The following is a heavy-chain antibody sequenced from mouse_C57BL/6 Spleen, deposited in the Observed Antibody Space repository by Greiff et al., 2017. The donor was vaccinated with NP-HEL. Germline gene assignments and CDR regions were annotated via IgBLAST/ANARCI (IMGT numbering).Heavy chain of an antibody. D-gene: IGHD2-3*01. CDR3: ARRYDGYPLYAMDY. CDR1: GYTFTSYW. CDR2: IHPNSGST. V-gene: IGHV1-64*01. Sequence: VQLQQPGAELVKPGASVKLSCKASGYTFTSYWMHWVKQRPGQGLEWIGMIHPNSGSTNYNEKFKSKATLTVDKSSSTAYMQLSSLTSEDSAVYYCARRYDGYPLYAMDYWGQGTSVTVSS. J-gene: IGHJ4*01.